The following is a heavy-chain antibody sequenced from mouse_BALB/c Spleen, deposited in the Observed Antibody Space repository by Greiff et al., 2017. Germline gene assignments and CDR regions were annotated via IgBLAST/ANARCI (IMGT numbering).Heavy chain of an antibody. CDR1: GFSFTGYG. CDR3: ARDQGGNLDY. D-gene: IGHD2-1*01. CDR2: IWGDGST. J-gene: IGHJ2*01. V-gene: IGHV2-6-7*01. Sequence: VQLVESGPGLVAPSQCLSITCTVSGFSFTGYGVNWVRQTPGKGLEWLGMIWGDGSTDYNSALNSRLSISKDNSKSQVFLKMNSLQTADTARYYCARDQGGNLDYWGQGTTLTVSS.